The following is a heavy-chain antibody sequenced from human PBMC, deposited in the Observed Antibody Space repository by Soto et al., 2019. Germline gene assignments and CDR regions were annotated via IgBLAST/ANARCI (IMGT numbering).Heavy chain of an antibody. CDR3: ARVYKWNLYYYYGMDV. CDR2: IIPILGIA. CDR1: RGTFSSYT. D-gene: IGHD1-1*01. J-gene: IGHJ6*02. V-gene: IGHV1-69*02. Sequence: QVQLVQSGAEVKKPGSSVKVSCKASRGTFSSYTSSWVRQAPGQRLEWMGRIIPILGIANYAQKFQCRVTITADKATSTAYMDLSSLRYEETAVYYCARVYKWNLYYYYGMDVWGQGTTVTVSS.